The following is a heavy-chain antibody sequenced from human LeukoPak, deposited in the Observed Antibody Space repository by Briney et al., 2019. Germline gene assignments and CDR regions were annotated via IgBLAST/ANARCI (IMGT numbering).Heavy chain of an antibody. CDR2: IYHSGST. CDR3: ARIGRASDNWFDP. J-gene: IGHJ5*02. V-gene: IGHV4-38-2*02. CDR1: GGSISSGYY. Sequence: SETLSLTCTVSGGSISSGYYWGWIRQPPGKGLEWIGSIYHSGSTYYNPSLKSRVTISVDTSKNQFSLKLSSVTAADTAVYYCARIGRASDNWFDPWGQGTLVTVSS. D-gene: IGHD3/OR15-3a*01.